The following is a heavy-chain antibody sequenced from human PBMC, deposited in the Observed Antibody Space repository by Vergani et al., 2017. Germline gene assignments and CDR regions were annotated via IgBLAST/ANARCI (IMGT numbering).Heavy chain of an antibody. Sequence: QVQLQESGPGLVKPSETLSLTCTVSGGSISSYYWSWIRQPPGKGLEWIGYIYYSGSTNYNPSLKSRVTISVDTSKNQFSLKLSSVTAADTAVYYCATYRREPSSGWDEWAWGAFDYWGQGTLVTVSS. CDR3: ATYRREPSSGWDEWAWGAFDY. CDR2: IYYSGST. CDR1: GGSISSYY. V-gene: IGHV4-59*08. J-gene: IGHJ4*02. D-gene: IGHD6-19*01.